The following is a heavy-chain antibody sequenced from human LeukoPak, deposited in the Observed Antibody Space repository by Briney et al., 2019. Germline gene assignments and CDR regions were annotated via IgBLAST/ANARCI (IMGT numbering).Heavy chain of an antibody. J-gene: IGHJ3*02. CDR2: IYTSGSN. D-gene: IGHD1-26*01. CDR3: ARESVGATAFDN. CDR1: GGSISSGSYY. Sequence: PSETLSLTCTVSGGSISSGSYYWSWIRQPAGKGLEWIGRIYTSGSNNYNPSLKSRVTISVDMSKNQFSLKLSSVTAADTAVYYCARESVGATAFDNWGQGTMVTVSS. V-gene: IGHV4-61*02.